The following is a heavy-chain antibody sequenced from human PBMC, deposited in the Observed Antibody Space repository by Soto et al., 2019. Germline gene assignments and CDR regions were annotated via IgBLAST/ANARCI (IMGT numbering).Heavy chain of an antibody. CDR1: GGSISSGDYY. CDR2: IYYSGST. V-gene: IGHV4-30-4*01. D-gene: IGHD3-9*01. Sequence: TLSLTCTVSGGSISSGDYYWSWIRQPPGKGLEWIGYIYYSGSTYYNPSLKSRVTISVDTSKNQFSLKLSSVTAADTAVYYCARNKAYYDILTGPNAIYYYGMDGWGQGTTVTVSS. CDR3: ARNKAYYDILTGPNAIYYYGMDG. J-gene: IGHJ6*02.